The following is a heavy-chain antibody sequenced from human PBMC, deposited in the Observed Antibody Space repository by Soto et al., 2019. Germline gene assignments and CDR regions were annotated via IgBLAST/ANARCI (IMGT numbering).Heavy chain of an antibody. D-gene: IGHD5-18*01. V-gene: IGHV2-5*01. Sequence: SGPTLVKPTQTLTLTCTFSEFSLTTIGVVVGWIRQPPGKALQWLALIYWNDDKRYSPSLKSRLTISKDTSKNQVVLTMTNMDPVDTATYYCAHSSSYGYWFEYWGQGTLVTVSS. J-gene: IGHJ4*02. CDR2: IYWNDDK. CDR3: AHSSSYGYWFEY. CDR1: EFSLTTIGVV.